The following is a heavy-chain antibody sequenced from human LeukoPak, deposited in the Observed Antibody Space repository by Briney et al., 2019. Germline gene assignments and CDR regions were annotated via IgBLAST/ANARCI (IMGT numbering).Heavy chain of an antibody. CDR3: ARERIQGQKSHGMDV. V-gene: IGHV1-46*01. Sequence: GASVKVSCKASGYTFTSYNMHWVRQAPGQGLEWMGVINPSGGRTHYAQKFQGRVTMTRDTSTSTVYMELSSLTSEDTAVYYCARERIQGQKSHGMDVWGQGTTVTVSS. J-gene: IGHJ6*02. CDR1: GYTFTSYN. D-gene: IGHD5-18*01. CDR2: INPSGGRT.